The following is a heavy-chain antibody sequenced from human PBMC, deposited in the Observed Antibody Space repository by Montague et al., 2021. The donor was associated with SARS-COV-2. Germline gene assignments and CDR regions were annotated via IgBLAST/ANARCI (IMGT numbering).Heavy chain of an antibody. CDR2: IYYTAGA. J-gene: IGHJ5*02. V-gene: IGHV4-59*01. Sequence: SETLSLTCTVSGDSITTYYWSWIRQPPGKGLEWIGYIYYTAGAKYNPSLRSRATISLDTSKNQFSLNLSSVTAADTAVYFCARYLVRGGFDPWGRGTLVTVSS. CDR3: ARYLVRGGFDP. CDR1: GDSITTYY. D-gene: IGHD3-10*01.